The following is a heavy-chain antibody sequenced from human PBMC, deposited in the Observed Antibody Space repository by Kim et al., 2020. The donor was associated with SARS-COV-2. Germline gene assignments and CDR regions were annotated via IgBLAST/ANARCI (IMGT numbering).Heavy chain of an antibody. CDR3: AKVGGRRKVDRYGYYYGMDV. CDR1: GFTFSSYA. CDR2: ISGSGGST. V-gene: IGHV3-23*01. J-gene: IGHJ6*02. D-gene: IGHD1-1*01. Sequence: GGSLRLSCAASGFTFSSYAMSWVRQAPGKGLEWVSAISGSGGSTYYADSVKGRFTISRDNSKNTLYLQMNSLRAEDTAVYYCAKVGGRRKVDRYGYYYGMDVWGQGTTVTVSS.